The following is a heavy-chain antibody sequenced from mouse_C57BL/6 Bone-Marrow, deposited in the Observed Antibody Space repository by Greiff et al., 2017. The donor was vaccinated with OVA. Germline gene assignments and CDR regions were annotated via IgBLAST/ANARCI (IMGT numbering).Heavy chain of an antibody. D-gene: IGHD1-1*01. V-gene: IGHV14-4*01. CDR3: ATDCYGSSLAWFAY. CDR1: GFNIKDDY. Sequence: EVQLQQSGAELVRPGASVKLSCTASGFNIKDDYMHWVKQRPEQGLEWIGWIDPENGDTAYASKFQGKATITADTSSNPAYLQLSSLTSENTAVYYGATDCYGSSLAWFAYWGQGTLVTVSA. CDR2: IDPENGDT. J-gene: IGHJ3*01.